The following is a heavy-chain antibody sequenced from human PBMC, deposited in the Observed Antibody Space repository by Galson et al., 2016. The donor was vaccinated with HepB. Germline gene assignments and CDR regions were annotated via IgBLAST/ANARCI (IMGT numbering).Heavy chain of an antibody. V-gene: IGHV3-33*01. CDR1: RFTFSRYG. Sequence: SLRLSCAASRFTFSRYGMHWVRQAPGKGLEWVAGIWCDGSNKYYADSVKGRFTISRDNSKNTLFLQMNGLRGEDTAIYYCARAPALAEKLDYWGQGILVTVSS. CDR2: IWCDGSNK. D-gene: IGHD1-1*01. CDR3: ARAPALAEKLDY. J-gene: IGHJ4*02.